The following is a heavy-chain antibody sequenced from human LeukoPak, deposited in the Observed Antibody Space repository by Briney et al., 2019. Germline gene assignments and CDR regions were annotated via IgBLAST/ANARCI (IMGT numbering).Heavy chain of an antibody. CDR2: IYYSGST. Sequence: SETLSLTCTVSGGSISSYYWSWIRQPPGKGLEWIGYIYYSGSTNYNPSLKSRVTISVDTSKNQFSLKLSSVTAADTAVYYCAREDYSQYYGMDVWGQGTTVTVSS. CDR1: GGSISSYY. D-gene: IGHD4-11*01. V-gene: IGHV4-59*01. J-gene: IGHJ6*02. CDR3: AREDYSQYYGMDV.